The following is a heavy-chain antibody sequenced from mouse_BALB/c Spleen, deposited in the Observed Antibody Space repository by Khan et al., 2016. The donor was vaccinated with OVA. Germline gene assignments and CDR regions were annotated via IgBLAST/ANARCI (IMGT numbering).Heavy chain of an antibody. CDR2: ISSTGGT. CDR3: ARSLYYSYGYVLDC. J-gene: IGHJ4*01. D-gene: IGHD2-14*01. CDR1: GYSITSDYA. V-gene: IGHV3-2*02. Sequence: EVELVESGLGLVKPSQSLSLTCTVTGYSITSDYAWNWIRQFPGNKLEWMGYISSTGGTSYNPSLKSRISITRDTSKNQFFLQLKSVTAEDTATYYCARSLYYSYGYVLDCWGRGTLVTVSS.